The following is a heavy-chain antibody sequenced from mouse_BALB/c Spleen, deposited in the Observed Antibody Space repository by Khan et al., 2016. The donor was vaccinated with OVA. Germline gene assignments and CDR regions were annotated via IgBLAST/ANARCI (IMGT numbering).Heavy chain of an antibody. CDR2: INPSSVYS. V-gene: IGHV1-4*01. CDR3: ARKEVGGYFDY. D-gene: IGHD1-3*01. Sequence: VQLQQSGAELARPGASVKMSCKASGNTLTTYTMHWVKQRPGQGLEWIGYINPSSVYSHYNQQFKDKATLNADKSSRTAYMPMSSLTSEDSAVYYCARKEVGGYFDYRGQGTTLTVSS. CDR1: GNTLTTYT. J-gene: IGHJ2*01.